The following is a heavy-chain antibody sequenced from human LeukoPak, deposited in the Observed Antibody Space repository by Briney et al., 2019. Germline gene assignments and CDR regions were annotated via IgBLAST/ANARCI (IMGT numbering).Heavy chain of an antibody. CDR1: GFTFSSYS. D-gene: IGHD5-12*01. V-gene: IGHV3-48*01. J-gene: IGHJ4*02. CDR3: ARSTGYSGYAY. Sequence: GGSLRLPCAASGFTFSSYSMNWVRQAPGKGLEWVSYISGSGYTIYYAASVKGRFTISRDNAKNSLYLQMNSLRAEDTAVYYCARSTGYSGYAYWGQGTLVTVSS. CDR2: ISGSGYTI.